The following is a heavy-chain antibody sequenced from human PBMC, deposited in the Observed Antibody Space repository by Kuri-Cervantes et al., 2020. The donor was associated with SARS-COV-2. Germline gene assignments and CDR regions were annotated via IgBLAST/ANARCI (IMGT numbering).Heavy chain of an antibody. CDR3: ARQMMSSITIFGVVITRNWCDP. J-gene: IGHJ5*02. D-gene: IGHD3-3*01. CDR2: IYYSGST. CDR1: GGSISSYY. V-gene: IGHV4-39*01. Sequence: SETLSLTCTVSGGSISSYYWGWIRQPPGKGLEWIGSIYYSGSTYYNPSLKSRVTISVDTSKNQFSLKLSSVTAADTAVYYCARQMMSSITIFGVVITRNWCDPWGQGTLVTVSS.